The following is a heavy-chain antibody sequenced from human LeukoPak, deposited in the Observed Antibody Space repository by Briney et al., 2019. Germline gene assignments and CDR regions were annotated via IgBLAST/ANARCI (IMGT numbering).Heavy chain of an antibody. Sequence: PGGSLRLSCAASGFTFSDYYMSWIRQAPGKGPEWVSYISSSGSTIYYADSVKGRFTISRDNAKNSLYLQMNSLRADDTAVYYCARETYSGSGSYNFFDYWGLGTLVTVSS. V-gene: IGHV3-11*04. CDR3: ARETYSGSGSYNFFDY. CDR2: ISSSGSTI. J-gene: IGHJ4*02. D-gene: IGHD3-10*01. CDR1: GFTFSDYY.